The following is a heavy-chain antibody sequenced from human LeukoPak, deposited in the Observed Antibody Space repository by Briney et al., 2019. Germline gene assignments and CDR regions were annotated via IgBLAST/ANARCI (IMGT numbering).Heavy chain of an antibody. CDR1: GFTFSSYA. CDR2: ISGSGDST. Sequence: GGSLRLSRATSGFTFSSYAMSWVRQAPGKGLEWVSAISGSGDSTYYADSVKGRFTISRDNSKSTLYLQMNSLRAEDTAVYYCAKDYYFDYWGQGTQVTVSS. CDR3: AKDYYFDY. V-gene: IGHV3-23*01. J-gene: IGHJ4*02.